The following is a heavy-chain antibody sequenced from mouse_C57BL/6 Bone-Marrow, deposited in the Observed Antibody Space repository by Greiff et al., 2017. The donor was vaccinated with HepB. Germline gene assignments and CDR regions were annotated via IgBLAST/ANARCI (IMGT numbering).Heavy chain of an antibody. Sequence: EVQVVESGGGLVQPGGSLKLSCAASGFTFSDYYMYWVRQTPEKRLEWVAYISNGGGSTYYPDTVKGRFTISRDNAKNTLYLQMSRLKSEDTAMYYCARHVDYYGFDYWGQGTTLTVSS. J-gene: IGHJ2*01. D-gene: IGHD1-1*01. CDR3: ARHVDYYGFDY. CDR2: ISNGGGST. CDR1: GFTFSDYY. V-gene: IGHV5-12*01.